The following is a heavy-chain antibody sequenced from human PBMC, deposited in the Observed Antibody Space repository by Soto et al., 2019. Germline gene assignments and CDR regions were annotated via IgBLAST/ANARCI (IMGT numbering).Heavy chain of an antibody. CDR3: ARDRDPGQWLTTNYFDY. V-gene: IGHV3-33*01. Sequence: QVQLVESGGGVVQPGRSLRLSCAATGFTFSNYGMHWVRQAPGKGLEWAAVIWYHGNNKYYADSVKGRFTISRDNSKNTLYLQMNSRRAEDTAVYFCARDRDPGQWLTTNYFDYWGQGTLVTVSS. J-gene: IGHJ4*02. D-gene: IGHD6-19*01. CDR2: IWYHGNNK. CDR1: GFTFSNYG.